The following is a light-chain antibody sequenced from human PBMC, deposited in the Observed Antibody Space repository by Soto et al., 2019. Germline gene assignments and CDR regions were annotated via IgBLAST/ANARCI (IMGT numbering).Light chain of an antibody. V-gene: IGKV3-15*01. CDR1: QSVSSRH. Sequence: EIVLTQSPGTLSLSPGESATVSCRASQSVSSRHLAWYQQKAGQAPRLLIYGASTRATGVPARFSGSGSGTEFTLTISSLQSEDFAVYYCQQSDSWPRTFGQGTKVDIK. CDR2: GAS. J-gene: IGKJ1*01. CDR3: QQSDSWPRT.